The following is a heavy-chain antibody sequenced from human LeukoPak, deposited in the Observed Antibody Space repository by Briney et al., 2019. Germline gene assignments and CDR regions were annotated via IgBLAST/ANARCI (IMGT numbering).Heavy chain of an antibody. CDR1: GVTFSTYA. CDR3: VKAHSGDDWAFDY. Sequence: GGSLRLSCSASGVTFSTYAMHCVRQAPGKGLVYVSAISGNGGTTYYADSVKGRFTISRDNSKNTLYLQMSSLRAEDTAVYYCVKAHSGDDWAFDYWGPGTLVTVSS. V-gene: IGHV3-64D*06. D-gene: IGHD5-12*01. CDR2: ISGNGGTT. J-gene: IGHJ4*02.